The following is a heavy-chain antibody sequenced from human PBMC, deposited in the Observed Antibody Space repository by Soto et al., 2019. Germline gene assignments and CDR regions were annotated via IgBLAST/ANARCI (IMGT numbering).Heavy chain of an antibody. CDR3: VRENYYYGMDV. V-gene: IGHV3-66*01. CDR1: GFNASVNY. CDR2: INSGGST. J-gene: IGHJ6*02. Sequence: GGSLRLSCAASGFNASVNYMTWVRQAPGKGLEWVSAINSGGSTFYADSVKGRFTISRDNSKNTLYLQMNSLRVEDTAMYYCVRENYYYGMDVWGQGTAVTVSS.